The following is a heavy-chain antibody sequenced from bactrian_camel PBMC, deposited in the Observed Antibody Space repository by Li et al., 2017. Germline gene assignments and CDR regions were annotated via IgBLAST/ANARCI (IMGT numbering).Heavy chain of an antibody. D-gene: IGHD3*01. CDR1: GDSSSRNT. Sequence: HVQLVESGGGSVQTGGSLRLSCVASGDSSSRNTMAWFRQTPGSEREGVALIKNDGSITYADFVKGRFTISKDSAKDLLSLQMASLKPEDTAMYYCAADWAPTDWTTCMGWHAGSGYWGPGTQVTVS. V-gene: IGHV3S53*01. CDR3: AADWAPTDWTTCMGWHAGSGY. CDR2: IKNDGSI. J-gene: IGHJ6*01.